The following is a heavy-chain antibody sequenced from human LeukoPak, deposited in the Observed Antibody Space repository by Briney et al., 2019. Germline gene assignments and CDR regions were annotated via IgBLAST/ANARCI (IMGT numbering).Heavy chain of an antibody. CDR3: AKGPYGSGSYHLDY. J-gene: IGHJ4*02. V-gene: IGHV3-48*03. D-gene: IGHD3-10*01. CDR2: ISSSGSTI. Sequence: GGSLRLSCAASGFTFSSYEMHWVRQAPGKGLEWVSYISSSGSTIYYADSVKGRFTISRDNAKNSLYLQMNSLRAEDTAVYYCAKGPYGSGSYHLDYWGQGTLVTVSS. CDR1: GFTFSSYE.